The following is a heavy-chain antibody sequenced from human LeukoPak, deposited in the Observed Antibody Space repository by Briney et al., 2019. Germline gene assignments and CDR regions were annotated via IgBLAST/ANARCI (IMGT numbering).Heavy chain of an antibody. CDR2: VRSDGGIK. CDR1: GFTFDNYG. Sequence: GGSLRLSCAASGFTFDNYGMHWVRQAPGKGLEWVAFVRSDGGIKYYADSVKGRFTISRDNSKNTLYLQVNSLRAEDTAVYFCAKDVPAAYFDYWGQGTLVTVSS. D-gene: IGHD2-2*01. V-gene: IGHV3-30*02. CDR3: AKDVPAAYFDY. J-gene: IGHJ4*02.